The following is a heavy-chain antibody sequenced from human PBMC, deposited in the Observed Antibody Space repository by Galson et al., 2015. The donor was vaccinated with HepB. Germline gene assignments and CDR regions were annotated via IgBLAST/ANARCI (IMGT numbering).Heavy chain of an antibody. Sequence: SLRLSCAASGFTFSSYAMSWVRQAPGKGLEWVSAISGSGGSTYYADSVKGRFTISRDNSKNTLYLQMNSLRAEDTAVYYCAKTPPCGGSSTSCYVPNGMDVWGQGTTVTVSS. V-gene: IGHV3-23*01. J-gene: IGHJ6*02. CDR3: AKTPPCGGSSTSCYVPNGMDV. D-gene: IGHD2-2*01. CDR2: ISGSGGST. CDR1: GFTFSSYA.